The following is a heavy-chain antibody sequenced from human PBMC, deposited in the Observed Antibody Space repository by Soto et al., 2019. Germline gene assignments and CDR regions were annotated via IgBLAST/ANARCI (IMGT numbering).Heavy chain of an antibody. CDR1: GYTFTNYG. V-gene: IGHV1-18*01. Sequence: GASVKVSCKTSGYTFTNYGISWVRQAPGQGLEWMGWITTDKGKTTYAQKFQGRVTMTTDTSTSTAYMELRSLRAEDTAVYYCAKAISGYNAPLDHWGQGTRVTVSS. CDR2: ITTDKGKT. D-gene: IGHD1-20*01. CDR3: AKAISGYNAPLDH. J-gene: IGHJ4*02.